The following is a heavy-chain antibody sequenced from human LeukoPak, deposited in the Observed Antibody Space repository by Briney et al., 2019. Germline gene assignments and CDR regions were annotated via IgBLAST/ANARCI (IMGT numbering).Heavy chain of an antibody. CDR3: AKDPTRFVVVAVPWFDP. CDR2: ISGSGGST. D-gene: IGHD2-15*01. CDR1: GFTFSSYW. Sequence: GGSLRLSCAASGFTFSSYWMNWARQAPGKGLEWVSAISGSGGSTYYANSVKGRFTISRDNSKNTLYLQMNSLRAEDTAVYYCAKDPTRFVVVAVPWFDPWGQGTLVTVSS. V-gene: IGHV3-23*01. J-gene: IGHJ5*02.